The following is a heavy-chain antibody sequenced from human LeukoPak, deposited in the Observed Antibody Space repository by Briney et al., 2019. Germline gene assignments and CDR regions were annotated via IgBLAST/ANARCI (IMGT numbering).Heavy chain of an antibody. J-gene: IGHJ4*02. CDR1: GGSISSSSYY. V-gene: IGHV4-39*01. Sequence: SETPSLTCTVSGGSISSSSYYWGWIRQPPGKGLEWIGSFYYSGSTYYNPSLKSRVTISVDTSKNQFSLKLSSVTAADTAVYYCARHEVPYDYVWGSYLFDYWGQGTLVTVSS. CDR3: ARHEVPYDYVWGSYLFDY. CDR2: FYYSGST. D-gene: IGHD3-16*01.